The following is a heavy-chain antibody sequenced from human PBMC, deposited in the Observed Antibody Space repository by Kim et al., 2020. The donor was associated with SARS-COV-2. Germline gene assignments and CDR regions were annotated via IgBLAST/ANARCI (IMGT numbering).Heavy chain of an antibody. D-gene: IGHD1-1*01. V-gene: IGHV3-30*18. Sequence: GGSLRLSCAASGFTFSSYGMHWVRQAPGKGLEWVAVISYDGSNKYYADSVKGRFTISRDNSKNTLYLQMNSLRAEDTAVYYCAKDLARVFTTFDYWGQGTLVTVSS. CDR3: AKDLARVFTTFDY. CDR1: GFTFSSYG. J-gene: IGHJ4*02. CDR2: ISYDGSNK.